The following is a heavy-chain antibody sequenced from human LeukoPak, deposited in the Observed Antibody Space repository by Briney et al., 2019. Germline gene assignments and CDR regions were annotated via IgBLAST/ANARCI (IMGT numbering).Heavy chain of an antibody. D-gene: IGHD6-6*01. V-gene: IGHV4-34*01. CDR2: INHSGST. Sequence: SETLSLTCAVYGGSFSGYYWSWIRQPPGKGLECIGEINHSGSTNYNPSLKSRVTISVDTSKNQFSLKLSSVTAADTAVYYCARPRNSSSVWFDPWGQGTLVTVSS. J-gene: IGHJ5*02. CDR1: GGSFSGYY. CDR3: ARPRNSSSVWFDP.